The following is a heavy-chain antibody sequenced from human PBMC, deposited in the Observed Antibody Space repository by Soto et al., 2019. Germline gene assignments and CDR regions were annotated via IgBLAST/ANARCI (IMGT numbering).Heavy chain of an antibody. J-gene: IGHJ6*02. V-gene: IGHV1-69*04. CDR1: GGTFSSYT. CDR3: ARESLRGMDV. CDR2: IIPILGIA. Sequence: ASVKVSCKASGGTFSSYTISWVRQAPGQELEWMGRIIPILGIANYAQKFQGRVTMTRNTSISTAYMELSSLRSEDTAVYYCARESLRGMDVWGQGTTVTVSS.